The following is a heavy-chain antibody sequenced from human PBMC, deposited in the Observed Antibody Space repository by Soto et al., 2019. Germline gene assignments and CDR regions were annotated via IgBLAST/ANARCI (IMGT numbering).Heavy chain of an antibody. Sequence: QVQLLQSGAEVRKPGSSVKVSCKASGGSFSSYSISWVRQAPGQGLEWMGGIIPVFATVNYAPKFQGRVTITADESTSTVYMELGSLRSEDTAVYYCATNYYNSVGYSLGYWGQGTLVTVSS. CDR1: GGSFSSYS. J-gene: IGHJ4*02. CDR2: IIPVFATV. CDR3: ATNYYNSVGYSLGY. D-gene: IGHD3-22*01. V-gene: IGHV1-69*01.